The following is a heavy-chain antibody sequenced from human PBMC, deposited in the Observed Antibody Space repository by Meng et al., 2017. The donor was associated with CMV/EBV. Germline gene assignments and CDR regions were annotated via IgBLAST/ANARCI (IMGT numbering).Heavy chain of an antibody. V-gene: IGHV3-15*01. CDR1: GFTFSNAW. D-gene: IGHD1-7*01. Sequence: GESLKISCAASGFTFSNAWMSWVRQAPGKGLEWVGRIKSKTDGGTTDYAAPVKGRFTISRDDSKNTLYLQMNSLKTEDTAVYYCTTDHTYSWNYGGVRDYWGQGTLVTVSS. CDR2: IKSKTDGGTT. J-gene: IGHJ4*02. CDR3: TTDHTYSWNYGGVRDY.